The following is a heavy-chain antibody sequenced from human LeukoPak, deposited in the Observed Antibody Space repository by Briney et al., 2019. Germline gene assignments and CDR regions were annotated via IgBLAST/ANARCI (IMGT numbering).Heavy chain of an antibody. V-gene: IGHV5-51*01. D-gene: IGHD2-15*01. CDR1: GYSFRSFW. Sequence: GESLKISCKGSGYSFRSFWIGWVRQVPGKGLDWMGIIYPGDSETIYSPSFQGRVTISADESISTAYLQWSSLTASDTAIYYCARGGTLDIWGHGTVVTVSS. CDR2: IYPGDSET. CDR3: ARGGTLDI. J-gene: IGHJ3*02.